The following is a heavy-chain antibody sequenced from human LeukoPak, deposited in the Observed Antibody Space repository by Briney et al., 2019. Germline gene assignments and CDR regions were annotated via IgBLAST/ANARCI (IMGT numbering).Heavy chain of an antibody. V-gene: IGHV3-21*01. D-gene: IGHD3-16*01. CDR1: GFTFSDYS. CDR2: ISTTSTHI. CDR3: ARGGTYSEGFDY. Sequence: PGGSLRLSCAASGFTFSDYSMNWVRQAPGKGLEWVSSISTTSTHIYYADSVKGRFTISRDNAKNSLYLQMNSLRAEDTAVYYCARGGTYSEGFDYWGQGTLVTVSS. J-gene: IGHJ4*02.